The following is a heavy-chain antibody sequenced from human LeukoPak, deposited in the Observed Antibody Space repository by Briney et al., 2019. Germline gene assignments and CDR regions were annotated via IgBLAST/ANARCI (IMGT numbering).Heavy chain of an antibody. CDR2: ISASGVVT. D-gene: IGHD3-22*01. CDR1: GFTFASYA. Sequence: GGSLRLSCAASGFTFASYAMAWVRQAPGKGLEWVSVISASGVVTNYADSVKGRFTISRDNSKNTLYLQMNSLRAEDTAVYYCAKVPSSGYYYVPFDYWGQGTLVTVSS. V-gene: IGHV3-23*01. J-gene: IGHJ4*02. CDR3: AKVPSSGYYYVPFDY.